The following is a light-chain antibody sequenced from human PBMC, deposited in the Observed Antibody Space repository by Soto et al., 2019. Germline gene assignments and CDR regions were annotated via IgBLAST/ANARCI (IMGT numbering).Light chain of an antibody. V-gene: IGLV1-47*01. J-gene: IGLJ2*01. CDR2: RNN. CDR1: NSNIGSNY. Sequence: QSVLTQPHSASGTPGQTVTISCSGSNSNIGSNYVCWYQQLPGTAPKLLIYRNNHRPSGVPDRFSGSKSGTSASLAISGLRSEDEADYYCSTWDDSLPGIVVFGGGTKLTVL. CDR3: STWDDSLPGIVV.